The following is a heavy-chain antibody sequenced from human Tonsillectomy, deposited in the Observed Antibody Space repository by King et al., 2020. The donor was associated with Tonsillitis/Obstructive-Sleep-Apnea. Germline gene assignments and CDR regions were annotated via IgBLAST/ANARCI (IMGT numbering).Heavy chain of an antibody. J-gene: IGHJ4*02. CDR1: VFTFSSDS. V-gene: IGHV3-23*04. CDR3: AKDQGGMTFDY. D-gene: IGHD1-26*01. Sequence: VQLVESGGGLVQPGGSLRLSCAASVFTFSSDSMSWVLHAPGKVLEWVSCISGSGGSTYYADSAKGRFPISRDNSKNTLYLQMNSVRAEDTAVYYCAKDQGGMTFDYWGQGTLVTVSS. CDR2: ISGSGGST.